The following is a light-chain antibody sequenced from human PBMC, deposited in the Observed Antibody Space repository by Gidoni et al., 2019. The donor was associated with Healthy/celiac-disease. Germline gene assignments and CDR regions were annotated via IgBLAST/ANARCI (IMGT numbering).Light chain of an antibody. CDR1: QGISSY. J-gene: IGKJ1*01. CDR2: AAS. V-gene: IGKV1-9*01. CDR3: QQLNSYVWT. Sequence: DIQLTQSPSFLSASVGDRVTITCRASQGISSYLAWYQQKPGKAPKLLIYAASTLQSGVPSRFSGSGSGTEFTLTISSLQPEDFATYYCQQLNSYVWTFXQXTKVEIK.